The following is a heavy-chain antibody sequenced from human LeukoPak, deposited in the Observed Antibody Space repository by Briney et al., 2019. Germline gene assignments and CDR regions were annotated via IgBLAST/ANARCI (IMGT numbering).Heavy chain of an antibody. D-gene: IGHD6-13*01. CDR2: ISSSGGTI. J-gene: IGHJ6*02. V-gene: IGHV3-48*04. Sequence: GGSLRLSCAASGFTFSSYWMSWVRQAPGKGLEWVSYISSSGGTIYYADSAKGRFTISRDNAKNSLYLQMNSLRAEDTAVYYCARDVRAAAGKGNYYYAMDVWGQGTTVTVSS. CDR1: GFTFSSYW. CDR3: ARDVRAAAGKGNYYYAMDV.